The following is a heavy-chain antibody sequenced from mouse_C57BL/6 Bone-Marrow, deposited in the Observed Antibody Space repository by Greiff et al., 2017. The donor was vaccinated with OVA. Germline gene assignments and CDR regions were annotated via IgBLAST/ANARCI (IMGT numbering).Heavy chain of an antibody. CDR3: TRDDYDDGYYAMDY. Sequence: VQLQQSGTVLARPGASVKMSCKTSGYTFTSYWMHWVKQRPGQGLAWIGAIYPGNSDTSYNQKFKGKAKLTAVTSASTAYMELSSLTNEDSAVYYCTRDDYDDGYYAMDYWGQGTSVTVSS. D-gene: IGHD2-4*01. J-gene: IGHJ4*01. V-gene: IGHV1-5*01. CDR1: GYTFTSYW. CDR2: IYPGNSDT.